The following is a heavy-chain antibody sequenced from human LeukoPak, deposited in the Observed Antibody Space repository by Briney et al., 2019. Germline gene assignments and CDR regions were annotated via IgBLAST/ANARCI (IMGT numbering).Heavy chain of an antibody. J-gene: IGHJ5*02. CDR3: ARGRDLYYYGSGSSRRFDP. Sequence: GASVKVSRKASGYTFTGYYMHWVRQAPGQGLEWMGWINPNSGGTNYAQKFQGRVTMTRDTSISTAYMELSRLRSDDTAVYYCARGRDLYYYGSGSSRRFDPWGQGTLVTVSS. V-gene: IGHV1-2*02. D-gene: IGHD3-10*01. CDR1: GYTFTGYY. CDR2: INPNSGGT.